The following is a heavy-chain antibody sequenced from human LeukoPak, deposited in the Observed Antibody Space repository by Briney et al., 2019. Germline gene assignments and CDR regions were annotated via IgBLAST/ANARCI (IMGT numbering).Heavy chain of an antibody. J-gene: IGHJ6*03. CDR3: ARDSITIFGVVMYYYMDV. V-gene: IGHV3-74*01. D-gene: IGHD3-3*01. Sequence: GGSLRLSCAASGFTFSSYAMHWVRQAPGKGLEWVSRINSDGSSTSYADSVKGRFTISRDNAKNTLYLQMNSLRAEDTAVYYCARDSITIFGVVMYYYMDVWGKGTTVTVSS. CDR1: GFTFSSYA. CDR2: INSDGSST.